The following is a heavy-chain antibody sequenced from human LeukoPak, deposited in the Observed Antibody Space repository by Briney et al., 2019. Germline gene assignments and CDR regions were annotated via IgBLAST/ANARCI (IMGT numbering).Heavy chain of an antibody. J-gene: IGHJ6*02. D-gene: IGHD2-8*01. CDR3: ARDPGCTNGVCPGYYYYGMDV. CDR2: IYYSGST. CDR1: GGSISSYY. V-gene: IGHV4-59*01. Sequence: SETLSLTCTVSGGSISSYYWSWIRQPPGKGLERIGYIYYSGSTNYNPTLKSRVTISVDTSKNQFSLKLSSVTAADTAVYYCARDPGCTNGVCPGYYYYGMDVWGQGTTVTVSS.